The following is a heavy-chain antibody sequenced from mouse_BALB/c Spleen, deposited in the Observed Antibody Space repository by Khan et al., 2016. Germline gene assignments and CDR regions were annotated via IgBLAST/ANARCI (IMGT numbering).Heavy chain of an antibody. CDR1: GYSITSDYA. CDR3: ARYDCDRGYFDY. Sequence: EVQLQESGPGLVKPSQSLSLTCTVTGYSITSDYAWNWIRQFPGNKLEWMGYISYSGSTSYNPSLKSRISITRDTSKNQFFLQLNSVATEDTATYYCARYDCDRGYFDYWGQGTTLTVSS. J-gene: IGHJ2*01. V-gene: IGHV3-2*02. CDR2: ISYSGST. D-gene: IGHD2-4*01.